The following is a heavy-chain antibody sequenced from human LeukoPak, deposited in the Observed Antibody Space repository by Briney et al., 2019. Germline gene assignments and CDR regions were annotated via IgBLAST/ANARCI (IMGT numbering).Heavy chain of an antibody. Sequence: ASVKVSCKASGGTFSSYAISWVRQAPGQGLEWMGGIIPIFGTANYAQKFQGRVTITADKSTSTAYMELSSLRSEDTAVYYCAREGGAFVGSGYYFYAFDIWGQGTMVTVSS. CDR2: IIPIFGTA. J-gene: IGHJ3*02. V-gene: IGHV1-69*06. D-gene: IGHD3-22*01. CDR1: GGTFSSYA. CDR3: AREGGAFVGSGYYFYAFDI.